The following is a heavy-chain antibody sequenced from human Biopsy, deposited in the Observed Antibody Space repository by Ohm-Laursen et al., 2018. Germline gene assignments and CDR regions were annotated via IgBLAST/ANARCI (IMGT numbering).Heavy chain of an antibody. CDR2: ISWNSGSV. D-gene: IGHD6-19*01. J-gene: IGHJ4*02. CDR3: AKASGYSSGWPIDY. Sequence: SLRLSCSASEFTFNDYAMNWVRQAPGKGLEWVSGISWNSGSVVYADSVKGRFTISRDNAKNSLYLQMHSLRAEDTAFYYCAKASGYSSGWPIDYWGQGNLVTVSS. V-gene: IGHV3-9*01. CDR1: EFTFNDYA.